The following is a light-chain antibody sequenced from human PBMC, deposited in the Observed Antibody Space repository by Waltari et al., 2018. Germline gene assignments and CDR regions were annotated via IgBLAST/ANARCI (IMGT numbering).Light chain of an antibody. CDR2: DVS. CDR1: TSDIGYYDY. Sequence: QSALTQPASASGSPGQSITISCSGSTSDIGYYDYVSWYQPYPGKAPKFIIYDVSRPPSGLSDRFSGSKSGNTASLTISGLQVEDEADYYCCSYASGNSVIFGGGTRVTVL. CDR3: CSYASGNSVI. J-gene: IGLJ2*01. V-gene: IGLV2-14*03.